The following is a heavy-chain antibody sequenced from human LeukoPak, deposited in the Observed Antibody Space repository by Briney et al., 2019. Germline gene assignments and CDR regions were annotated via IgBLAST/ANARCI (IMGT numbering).Heavy chain of an antibody. CDR1: GGSISSYY. V-gene: IGHV4-59*01. CDR3: ARDVGHFDI. J-gene: IGHJ3*02. Sequence: PSETLSLTCTVSGGSISSYYWSWIRQPPGKGLEWIGYIYYSGSTNYNPSLKSRVTISVDTSNNQFSLKLSSVTAADTAVYYCARDVGHFDIWGQGTMVTVSS. CDR2: IYYSGST.